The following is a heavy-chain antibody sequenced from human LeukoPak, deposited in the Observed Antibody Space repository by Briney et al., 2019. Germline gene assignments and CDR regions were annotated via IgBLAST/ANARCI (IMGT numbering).Heavy chain of an antibody. CDR3: ARVKSRTASVQLEWAPFDY. D-gene: IGHD1-1*01. Sequence: GVSLRLSCAASGFTFSSYSRNWVRQAPGKGLEWVSSISSSSSYIYYADSVKGRFTISRDNAKNSLYLQMNSLRAEDTAVYYCARVKSRTASVQLEWAPFDYWGQGTLVTVSS. J-gene: IGHJ4*02. CDR2: ISSSSSYI. CDR1: GFTFSSYS. V-gene: IGHV3-21*01.